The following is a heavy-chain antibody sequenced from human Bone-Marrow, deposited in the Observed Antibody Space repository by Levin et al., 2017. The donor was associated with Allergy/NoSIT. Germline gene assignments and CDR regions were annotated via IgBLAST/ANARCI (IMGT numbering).Heavy chain of an antibody. J-gene: IGHJ4*02. D-gene: IGHD6-19*01. CDR3: ASGYSSGWYGIDY. Sequence: GGSLRLSCAASGFTFNSYSMSWVRQAPGKGLEWVSYISGSSSSIYYADSAKGRFTISRDNAKNSLYLQMDSLRDEDTAVYYCASGYSSGWYGIDYWGQGTLVTVSS. CDR1: GFTFNSYS. CDR2: ISGSSSSI. V-gene: IGHV3-48*02.